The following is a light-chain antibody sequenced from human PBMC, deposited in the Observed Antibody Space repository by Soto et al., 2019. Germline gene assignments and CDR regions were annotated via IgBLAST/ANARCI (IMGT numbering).Light chain of an antibody. CDR3: QQYDSSPLT. Sequence: EIVLTQSPGTLSSSPGERATLSCRASQSVSSSYLAWYQQKPGQAPRLLIYGASSRDTGIPDRFSGSGSGTDFTLTISRLQPEDFAVYYCQQYDSSPLTFGGGTKVEIK. CDR1: QSVSSSY. V-gene: IGKV3-20*01. J-gene: IGKJ4*01. CDR2: GAS.